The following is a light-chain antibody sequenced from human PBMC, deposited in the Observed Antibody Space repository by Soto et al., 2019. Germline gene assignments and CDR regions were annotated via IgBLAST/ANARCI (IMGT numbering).Light chain of an antibody. V-gene: IGKV4-1*01. CDR1: HSVLYSSNNKNY. Sequence: DIVMTESTGSLAVAVGGRVASNGKASHSVLYSSNNKNYLAWYQQKAGQPPKLLIYWASTRESGVPDRFSGSASGTDFPLTISSLQAEDVAVYSCQQYSSTPSITFRQGTRLEIK. J-gene: IGKJ5*01. CDR3: QQYSSTPSIT. CDR2: WAS.